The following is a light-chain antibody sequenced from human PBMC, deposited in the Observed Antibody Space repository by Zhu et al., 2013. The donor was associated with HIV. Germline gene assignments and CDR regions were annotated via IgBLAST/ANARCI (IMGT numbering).Light chain of an antibody. V-gene: IGKV3-20*01. Sequence: EIVLTQSPGTLSLSPGERATLSCRASQSVGSSYLAWYQQKAGQPPRLLIYGASTRATGVPARFSGSGSGTEFTLTVNSLQAEDFATYYCQQFHRYPWTFGQGTKVEI. CDR2: GAS. CDR3: QQFHRYPWT. J-gene: IGKJ1*01. CDR1: QSVGSSY.